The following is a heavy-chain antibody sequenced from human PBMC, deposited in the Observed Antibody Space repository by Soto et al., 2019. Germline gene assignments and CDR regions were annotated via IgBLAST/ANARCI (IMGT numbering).Heavy chain of an antibody. CDR3: AKEPVVVTDYYYYGMDV. CDR2: ISYDGSNK. J-gene: IGHJ6*02. Sequence: QVQLVESGGGVVQPGRSLRLSCAASGFTFSSYGMHWVRQAPGKGLEWVAVISYDGSNKYYADSVKGRFTISRDNSKNTLYLQMNSLRAEDTAVYYCAKEPVVVTDYYYYGMDVWGQGTTVTVSS. D-gene: IGHD2-21*02. V-gene: IGHV3-30*18. CDR1: GFTFSSYG.